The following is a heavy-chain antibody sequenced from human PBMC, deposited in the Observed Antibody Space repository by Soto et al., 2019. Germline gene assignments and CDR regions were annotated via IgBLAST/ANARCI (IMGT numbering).Heavy chain of an antibody. J-gene: IGHJ4*02. V-gene: IGHV1-2*02. CDR3: ARGMNPQDY. Sequence: GASVKVSCKASGYTFTGYFMHWVRQAPGQGLEWMGWINTNSGATKYAHKFQGRVTMTRDTSKNQFSLSLASVAAADTAMYYCARGMNPQDYWGQGTLVTVS. CDR2: INTNSGAT. D-gene: IGHD6-13*01. CDR1: GYTFTGYF.